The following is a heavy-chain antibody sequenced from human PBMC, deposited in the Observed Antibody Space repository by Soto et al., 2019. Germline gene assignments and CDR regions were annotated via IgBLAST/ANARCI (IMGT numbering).Heavy chain of an antibody. V-gene: IGHV1-18*01. D-gene: IGHD2-2*01. CDR1: GYTITSYG. CDR3: ARDPDIVLVPADLEYYFDY. J-gene: IGHJ4*02. Sequence: GASVKVSCKASGYTITSYGISWVRQAPGQGLEWMGWISAYNGNTNYAQKLQGRVTMTTDTSTSTAYMELRSLRSDDTAVYYCARDPDIVLVPADLEYYFDYWGQGTLVTVSS. CDR2: ISAYNGNT.